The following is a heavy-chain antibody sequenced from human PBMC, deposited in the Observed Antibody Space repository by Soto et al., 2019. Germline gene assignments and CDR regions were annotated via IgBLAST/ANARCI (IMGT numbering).Heavy chain of an antibody. CDR1: GFTVSSNY. Sequence: EVQLVESGGGLVQPGGSLRLSCAASGFTVSSNYMIWVRQAPGKGLEWVSLIYSGGSTDYADSVKGRFTISRDNSKNTVNLQMNSLRVEDTAVYYCARGQLYAESFFDYWAREPWSPSPQ. CDR2: IYSGGST. D-gene: IGHD4-17*01. J-gene: IGHJ4*02. CDR3: ARGQLYAESFFDY. V-gene: IGHV3-66*01.